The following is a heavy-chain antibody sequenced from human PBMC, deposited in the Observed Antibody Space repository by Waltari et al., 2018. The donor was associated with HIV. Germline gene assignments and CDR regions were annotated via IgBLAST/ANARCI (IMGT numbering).Heavy chain of an antibody. CDR1: GFTFSSYA. D-gene: IGHD3-22*01. V-gene: IGHV3-23*01. Sequence: EVQLLESGGGLVQPGGSLRLSCAAAGFTFSSYAMTGVRRAPGKGLEWVTGISGNGGSTYYADSVKGRFTISRDNSKNTLHLQMNSLRAEDTAVYYCAKYPGYYDSSRPLDSWGQGTLVTVSS. J-gene: IGHJ5*01. CDR2: ISGNGGST. CDR3: AKYPGYYDSSRPLDS.